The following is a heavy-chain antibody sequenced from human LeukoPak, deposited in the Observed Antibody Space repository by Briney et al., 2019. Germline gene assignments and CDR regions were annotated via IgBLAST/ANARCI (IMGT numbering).Heavy chain of an antibody. CDR2: ISGSGGST. D-gene: IGHD6-6*01. CDR1: GFTFSIYA. Sequence: GGSLRLSCAASGFTFSIYAMSWVRQAPGKGLEWVSAISGSGGSTYYADSVKGRFTISRDNSKNTLYLQMNSLRAEDTAVYYCAKDVVSSSSYPYYFDYWGQGTLVTVPS. V-gene: IGHV3-23*01. J-gene: IGHJ4*02. CDR3: AKDVVSSSSYPYYFDY.